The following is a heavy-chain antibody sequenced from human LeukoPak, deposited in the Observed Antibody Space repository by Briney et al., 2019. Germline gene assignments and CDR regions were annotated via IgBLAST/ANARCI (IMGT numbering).Heavy chain of an antibody. V-gene: IGHV1-2*02. Sequence: ASVKVSCKASGYTVTGYYMHWVRQAPGQGLEWMGWINPNSGGTNYAQKFQGRVTMTRDTSISTAYMELSRLRSDDTAVYYCARVRYTVLRPDYWGQGTLVTVSS. CDR3: ARVRYTVLRPDY. D-gene: IGHD3-3*01. CDR2: INPNSGGT. J-gene: IGHJ4*02. CDR1: GYTVTGYY.